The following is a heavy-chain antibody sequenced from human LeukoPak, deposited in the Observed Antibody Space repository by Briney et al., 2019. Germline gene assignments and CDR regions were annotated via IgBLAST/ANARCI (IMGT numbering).Heavy chain of an antibody. J-gene: IGHJ5*02. CDR1: GGTFSSYA. CDR2: IIPFFGTA. D-gene: IGHD4/OR15-4a*01. Sequence: GASVKVSCKASGGTFSSYAISWVRQAPGQGLEWMGGIIPFFGTANYAQKFQGRVTITADKSTSTAYMELSSLRSEDTAVYYCARCARVMTINFWFDPWGQGTLVTVSS. V-gene: IGHV1-69*06. CDR3: ARCARVMTINFWFDP.